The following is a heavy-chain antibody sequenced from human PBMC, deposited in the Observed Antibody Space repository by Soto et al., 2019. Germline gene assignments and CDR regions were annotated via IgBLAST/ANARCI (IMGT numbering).Heavy chain of an antibody. V-gene: IGHV4-4*07. Sequence: SETLSLTCTVSGGSISGFYWTWIRQPAGRGLEWIGRIYSSGNTYYNPSLTSRVPMSVDTTKNQFSLKLTYVTAADTAVYFCARDHWTPVGGSGSYYFFDYWGQGALVTVS. CDR2: IYSSGNT. CDR3: ARDHWTPVGGSGSYYFFDY. D-gene: IGHD3-10*01. J-gene: IGHJ4*02. CDR1: GGSISGFY.